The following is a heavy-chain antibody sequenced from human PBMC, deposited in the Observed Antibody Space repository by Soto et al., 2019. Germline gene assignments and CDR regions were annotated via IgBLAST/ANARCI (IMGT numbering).Heavy chain of an antibody. Sequence: PSETLSLTCAVSGYSISSGYYWAWIRQPPGKGLEWIGSVYHSGGTYYNPSLKSRVTISVDTATNQFSLKLTSVTAADSAVYFCARDLDSSGEAYWGQGTLVTVSS. V-gene: IGHV4-38-2*02. CDR2: VYHSGGT. CDR1: GYSISSGYY. CDR3: ARDLDSSGEAY. D-gene: IGHD3-22*01. J-gene: IGHJ4*02.